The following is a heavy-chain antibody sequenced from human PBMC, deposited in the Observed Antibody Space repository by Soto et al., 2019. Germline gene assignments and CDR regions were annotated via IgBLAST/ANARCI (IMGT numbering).Heavy chain of an antibody. CDR1: GGTFSSYA. D-gene: IGHD1-26*01. CDR2: IIPIFGTA. J-gene: IGHJ3*02. Sequence: GASVKVSCKASGGTFSSYAISWVRQAPGQGLEWMGGIIPIFGTANYAQKFQGRVTITADESTSTAYMELSSLRSEDTAVYCCARVSVGATSAFDIWGQGTMVTVSS. V-gene: IGHV1-69*13. CDR3: ARVSVGATSAFDI.